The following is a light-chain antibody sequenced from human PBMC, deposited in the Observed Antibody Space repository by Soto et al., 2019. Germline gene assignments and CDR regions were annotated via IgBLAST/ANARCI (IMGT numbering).Light chain of an antibody. J-gene: IGLJ1*01. V-gene: IGLV1-40*01. CDR3: QSYDSSLSGCV. Sequence: QSVLTQPPSVSGAPGQRVTISCTGRGSNIGAGYDVHWYQQLPGTAPKLLIYGNNNRPSGVPDRFSGSKSGPSASLAITGLQADDEADYYCQSYDSSLSGCVFGTGTKLTVL. CDR2: GNN. CDR1: GSNIGAGYD.